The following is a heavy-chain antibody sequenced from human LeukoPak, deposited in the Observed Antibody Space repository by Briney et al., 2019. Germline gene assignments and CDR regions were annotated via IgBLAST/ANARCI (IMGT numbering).Heavy chain of an antibody. CDR2: ISDYNGNT. CDR3: ARDAYIGDFDY. Sequence: ASVTVSCKDSGYTFTEYGMRWVRQAPGQGGEGMGWISDYNGNTNYAQKLQGRVTMTTDTSTSTAYMELRSLRSDDTAVYYCARDAYIGDFDYWGQGTLVTVSS. V-gene: IGHV1-18*01. CDR1: GYTFTEYG. J-gene: IGHJ4*02. D-gene: IGHD3-10*01.